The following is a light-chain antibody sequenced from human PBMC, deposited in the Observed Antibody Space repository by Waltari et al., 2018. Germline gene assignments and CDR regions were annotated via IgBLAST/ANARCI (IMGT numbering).Light chain of an antibody. CDR3: AVWDDSLGGV. Sequence: QSVLTQPPSVSGTPGQSVTISCSGSNSNIGGNSVNWYQQLPGKAPKLLIYNDNQGPSGVPDRFSASKSGTSASLAITGLQSEDEADYYCAVWDDSLGGVFGGGTKLTVL. CDR2: NDN. CDR1: NSNIGGNS. J-gene: IGLJ3*02. V-gene: IGLV1-44*01.